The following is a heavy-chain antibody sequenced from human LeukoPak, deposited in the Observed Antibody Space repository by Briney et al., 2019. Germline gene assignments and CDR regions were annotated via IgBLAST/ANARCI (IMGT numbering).Heavy chain of an antibody. J-gene: IGHJ5*02. CDR1: DYTFTSYG. Sequence: ASVKVSCKASDYTFTSYGISWVRQAPGQGLEWMGWISAYNGNTNYAQKLQGRVTMTTDTSTSTAYMELRSLRSDDTAVYYCAREISYYDILTGHYLGWFDPWGQGTLVTVSS. CDR3: AREISYYDILTGHYLGWFDP. D-gene: IGHD3-9*01. CDR2: ISAYNGNT. V-gene: IGHV1-18*01.